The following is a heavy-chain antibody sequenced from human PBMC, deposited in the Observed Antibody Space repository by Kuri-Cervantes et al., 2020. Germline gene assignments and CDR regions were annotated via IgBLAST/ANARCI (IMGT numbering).Heavy chain of an antibody. CDR2: ISWDGGST. CDR3: ARDRSPGPNAFDI. J-gene: IGHJ3*02. Sequence: GGSLRLSCAASGFTFDDYAMHWVRQAPGKGLEWVSLISWDGGSTYYADSVKGRFTISRDNSKNSLYLQMNSLRAEDTAVYYCARDRSPGPNAFDIWGQGTMVTVSS. V-gene: IGHV3-43D*04. CDR1: GFTFDDYA.